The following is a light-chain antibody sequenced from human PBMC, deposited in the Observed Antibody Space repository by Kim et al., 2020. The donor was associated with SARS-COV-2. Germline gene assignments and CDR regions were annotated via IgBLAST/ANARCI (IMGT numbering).Light chain of an antibody. CDR1: EEIHSW. CDR2: DSS. J-gene: IGKJ1*01. Sequence: SACVGDRVTMSCRTNEEIHSWLAWYQQKPGKAPNLRIYDSSTLATGVPSRFSGSGSGTEFTLPISSLQPDDSATYYCQQYNSYWTFGQGTKVE. CDR3: QQYNSYWT. V-gene: IGKV1-5*01.